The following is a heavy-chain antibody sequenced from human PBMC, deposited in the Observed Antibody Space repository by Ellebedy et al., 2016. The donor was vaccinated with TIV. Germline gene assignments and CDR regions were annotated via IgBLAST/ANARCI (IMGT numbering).Heavy chain of an antibody. CDR1: GFTFSRHA. J-gene: IGHJ4*02. CDR3: AKELGSSWSDCLGD. V-gene: IGHV3-30*18. CDR2: VSLDASNK. Sequence: PGGSLRLSCAASGFTFSRHAMHWVRQAPGKGLEWVARVSLDASNKHYADSVKGRFTISRDTSKNTLYLQMNSLRPEDTAVYYCAKELGSSWSDCLGDWGQGTLVTVSS. D-gene: IGHD6-13*01.